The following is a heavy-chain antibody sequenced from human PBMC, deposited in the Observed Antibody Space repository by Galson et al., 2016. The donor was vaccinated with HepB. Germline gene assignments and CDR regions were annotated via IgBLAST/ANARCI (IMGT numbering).Heavy chain of an antibody. CDR1: GFTVSYNY. CDR2: IYSAGKT. V-gene: IGHV3-53*01. CDR3: VRDDSREANGFDI. Sequence: SLRLSCAASGFTVSYNYITWVRQPPGKGLEWVSLIYSAGKTYYADSVKGRFTISRDHPKNTVYLQMNSLRVEGTAVYYGVRDDSREANGFDIWGQGTMVIVSS. D-gene: IGHD3-22*01. J-gene: IGHJ3*02.